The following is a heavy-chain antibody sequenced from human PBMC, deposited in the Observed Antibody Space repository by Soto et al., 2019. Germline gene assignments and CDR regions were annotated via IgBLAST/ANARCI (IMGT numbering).Heavy chain of an antibody. Sequence: EVQLLESGGGLVQPGGSLRLSCAASGFTFSSYAMSWVRQAPGKGLEWVSAISGSGGSTYYADSVKGRFTISRDNSKNTLYLQMNSLRAEDTAVYYCAKDPAGVYCGGDCHSVYWGQGTLVTVSS. J-gene: IGHJ4*02. V-gene: IGHV3-23*01. D-gene: IGHD2-21*02. CDR3: AKDPAGVYCGGDCHSVY. CDR1: GFTFSSYA. CDR2: ISGSGGST.